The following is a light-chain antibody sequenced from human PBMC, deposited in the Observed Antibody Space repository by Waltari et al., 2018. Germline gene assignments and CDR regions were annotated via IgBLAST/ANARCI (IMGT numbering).Light chain of an antibody. V-gene: IGLV3-19*01. CDR3: SSRDNSGYRHV. J-gene: IGLJ1*01. Sequence: SSDLTQDPAVSVALGQTVRITCQGDSLRSYYATWYQQKPGQAPVLVIFGQNKRPSGVPDRFLGSSSRDTASLNRTGAKAEDEDDYYCSSRDNSGYRHVFGTGNKGSV. CDR1: SLRSYY. CDR2: GQN.